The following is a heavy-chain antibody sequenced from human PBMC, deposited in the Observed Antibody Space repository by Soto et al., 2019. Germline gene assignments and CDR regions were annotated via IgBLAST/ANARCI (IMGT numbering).Heavy chain of an antibody. D-gene: IGHD3-3*01. J-gene: IGHJ4*02. CDR3: ARALDFWSGYYLDY. CDR2: ISYDGSNK. CDR1: GFTFSSYA. V-gene: IGHV3-30-3*01. Sequence: GGSLRLSCAASGFTFSSYAMHWVRQAPGKGLEWVAVISYDGSNKYYADSVKGRFTISRDNSKNTLYLQMNSLRAEDTAVYYCARALDFWSGYYLDYWGQGTLVTVSS.